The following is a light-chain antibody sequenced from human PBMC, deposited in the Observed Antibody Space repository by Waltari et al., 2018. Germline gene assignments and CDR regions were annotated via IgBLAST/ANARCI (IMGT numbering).Light chain of an antibody. J-gene: IGKJ4*01. V-gene: IGKV3-20*01. Sequence: EVVLTQSPGTLSLSPGEGATLSCRASQSVTGSHLARYQQKPGQAPRLLIYGASSRATGIPDTFSGSGSGTDFTLTISRLEAEDFGVYFCQQYGSSPLTFGGGTKVEIK. CDR1: QSVTGSH. CDR3: QQYGSSPLT. CDR2: GAS.